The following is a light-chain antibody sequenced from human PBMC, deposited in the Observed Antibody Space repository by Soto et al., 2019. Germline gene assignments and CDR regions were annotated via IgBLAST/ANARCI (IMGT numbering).Light chain of an antibody. CDR2: GAS. CDR3: QQYNQWPFT. CDR1: QSVSSN. Sequence: EMVMTQSPATLSVSPGESATLSCRASQSVSSNLVWYQQKPGQAPRLLIFGASTRATGIPARFSGSGSGTEFTLTISSLQSEDFAVFYCQQYNQWPFTFGPGTKVDIK. V-gene: IGKV3-15*01. J-gene: IGKJ3*01.